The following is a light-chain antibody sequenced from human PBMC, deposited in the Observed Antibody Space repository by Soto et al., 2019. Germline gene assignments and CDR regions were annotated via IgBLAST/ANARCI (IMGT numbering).Light chain of an antibody. Sequence: DIQMTQSPSTLSASVGDRVTITCRASQSISNWLAWYQQKPGRAPKLLIYKASTLESGVPSRFSGSASATEFTLTISSLQPDDFATYYCQQSRTFGQGTKVEI. J-gene: IGKJ1*01. V-gene: IGKV1-5*03. CDR3: QQSRT. CDR1: QSISNW. CDR2: KAS.